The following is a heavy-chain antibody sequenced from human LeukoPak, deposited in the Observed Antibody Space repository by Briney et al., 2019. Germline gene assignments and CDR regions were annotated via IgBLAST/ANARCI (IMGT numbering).Heavy chain of an antibody. V-gene: IGHV4-59*12. Sequence: SETLSLTCTVSGGSISDYYWTWIRQPPGKGLEWIGYIYYSGSTNYNPSLKSRVTISVDTSKNQFSLKLSSVTAADTAVYYCARRRVARGIGYCSSTSCFNWFDPWGQGTLVTVSS. CDR2: IYYSGST. CDR3: ARRRVARGIGYCSSTSCFNWFDP. D-gene: IGHD2-2*01. CDR1: GGSISDYY. J-gene: IGHJ5*02.